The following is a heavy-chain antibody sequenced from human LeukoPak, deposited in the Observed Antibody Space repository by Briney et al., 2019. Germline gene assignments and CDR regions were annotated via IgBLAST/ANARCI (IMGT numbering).Heavy chain of an antibody. CDR2: ISGSGAST. J-gene: IGHJ4*02. CDR3: AKSRWDTAMASLDY. Sequence: GGSLRLSCAASGFTFSSYAMSWVRQAPGKGLEWVSDISGSGASTYYADSVKGRFTISRDNSKNTLYLQMNSLRAEDTAVYYCAKSRWDTAMASLDYWGQGTLVTVSS. D-gene: IGHD5-18*01. V-gene: IGHV3-23*01. CDR1: GFTFSSYA.